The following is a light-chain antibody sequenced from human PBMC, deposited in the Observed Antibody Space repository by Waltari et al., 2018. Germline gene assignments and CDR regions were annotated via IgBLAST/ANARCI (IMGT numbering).Light chain of an antibody. CDR1: QRLLHSNGNTY. J-gene: IGKJ2*03. CDR2: RVS. Sequence: DIVMTQTPLYLPVTPGEPASISCRSSQRLLHSNGNTYLYWYLQKPGQPPRLLIYRVSNRFSGVPDRFSGSGSGTDFTLKISRVEVEDVRVYFCMQALQSPYSFGQGTKVDIK. V-gene: IGKV2D-29*01. CDR3: MQALQSPYS.